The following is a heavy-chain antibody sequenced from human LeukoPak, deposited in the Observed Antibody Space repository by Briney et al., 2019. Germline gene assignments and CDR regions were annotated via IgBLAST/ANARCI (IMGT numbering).Heavy chain of an antibody. CDR1: GGSISSGGYY. V-gene: IGHV4-30-2*01. D-gene: IGHD6-6*01. CDR3: ARDSSSPFDY. Sequence: SETLSLTCTVSGGSISSGGYYWSWIRQPPGKGLEWIGYIYHSGSTYYNPSLKSRVTISVDRSKNQFSLKLSSVTAADTAVYYCARDSSSPFDYWGQGTLVTVSS. J-gene: IGHJ4*02. CDR2: IYHSGST.